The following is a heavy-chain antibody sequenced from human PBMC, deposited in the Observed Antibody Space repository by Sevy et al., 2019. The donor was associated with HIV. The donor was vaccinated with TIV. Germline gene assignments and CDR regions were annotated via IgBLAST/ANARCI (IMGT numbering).Heavy chain of an antibody. J-gene: IGHJ6*02. V-gene: IGHV3-30*04. Sequence: GGSLRLSCAASGFTFSSYAMHWVRQAPGKGLEWVAVISYDGSNKYYADSVKGRFTLSRDNSKNTLYLQMNSRRAEDTAVYYGARKGDCSSTSCYVWYYGMDVWGQGTTVTVSS. CDR3: ARKGDCSSTSCYVWYYGMDV. CDR1: GFTFSSYA. D-gene: IGHD2-2*01. CDR2: ISYDGSNK.